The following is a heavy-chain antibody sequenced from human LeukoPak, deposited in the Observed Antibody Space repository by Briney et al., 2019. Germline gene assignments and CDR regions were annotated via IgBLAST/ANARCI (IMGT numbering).Heavy chain of an antibody. D-gene: IGHD3-10*01. CDR1: GGSISSYY. J-gene: IGHJ3*02. Sequence: PSETLSLTCTVSGGSISSYYWSWIRQPPGKGMEWIGYIYYSGSTNYNPSLKSRVTMSVDTSKNQFSLKLSSVTAADTAVYYCARDPGSDAFDIWGQGTMVTVSS. V-gene: IGHV4-59*12. CDR2: IYYSGST. CDR3: ARDPGSDAFDI.